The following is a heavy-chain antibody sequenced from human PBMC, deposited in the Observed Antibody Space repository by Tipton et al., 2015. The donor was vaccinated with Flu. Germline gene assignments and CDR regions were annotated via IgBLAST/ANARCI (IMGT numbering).Heavy chain of an antibody. J-gene: IGHJ4*02. V-gene: IGHV3-23*01. CDR2: VSGNGGST. Sequence: SLRLSCAASGFSFSSDALSWVRQAPGKGLEWVSAVSGNGGSTYYADSVKGRFTISRGNSRNTVYLQMNSLRAEDTAVYYCAKVNSLGHYVILTGYYVGYYYFDYWGQGTLVTVSS. CDR1: GFSFSSDA. D-gene: IGHD3-9*01. CDR3: AKVNSLGHYVILTGYYVGYYYFDY.